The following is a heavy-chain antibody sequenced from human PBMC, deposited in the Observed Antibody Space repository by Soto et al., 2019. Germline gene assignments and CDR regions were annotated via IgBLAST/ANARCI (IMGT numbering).Heavy chain of an antibody. V-gene: IGHV4-30-4*02. Sequence: SDTLSLTCTVSSGSLSSADYYWSWIRQPPGKGLEWIGYIYYTGSAYYNPSLKSRVTMSVDTSKNQFSLKVTSVTAADTAVYYCASGGSSNWFDPWGQGTLVTVS. CDR2: IYYTGSA. CDR3: ASGGSSNWFDP. D-gene: IGHD1-26*01. CDR1: SGSLSSADYY. J-gene: IGHJ5*02.